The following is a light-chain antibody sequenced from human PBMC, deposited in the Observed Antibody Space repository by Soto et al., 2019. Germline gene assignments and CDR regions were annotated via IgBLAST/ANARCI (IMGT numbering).Light chain of an antibody. J-gene: IGKJ4*02. Sequence: VVTHSAVALSFSPGERATLSFRAIQSVSGNYLAWYQQKPCQAPRLLMSGASNRATGIPDGFTGSGSGTDFTLTISRLEPEDFAVYYCHPHRTSPPTF. CDR3: HPHRTSPPT. CDR2: GAS. V-gene: IGKV3-20*01. CDR1: QSVSGNY.